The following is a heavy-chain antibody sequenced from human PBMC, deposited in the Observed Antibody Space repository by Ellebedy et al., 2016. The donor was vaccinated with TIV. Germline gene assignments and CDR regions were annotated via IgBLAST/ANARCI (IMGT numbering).Heavy chain of an antibody. Sequence: MPSETLSLTCAVSGGSFSGYFWTWIRQPPGKGLEWLGEINHSGTTNYNPSLKSRVTVSIDTSKNQFSLRLSYVTAADTAVYYCARGKVGPAAPFDYWGQGTLVTVSS. CDR1: GGSFSGYF. J-gene: IGHJ4*02. CDR3: ARGKVGPAAPFDY. CDR2: INHSGTT. D-gene: IGHD2-2*01. V-gene: IGHV4-34*01.